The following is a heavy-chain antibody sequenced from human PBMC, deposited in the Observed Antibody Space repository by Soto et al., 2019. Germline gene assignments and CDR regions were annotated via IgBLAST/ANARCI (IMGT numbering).Heavy chain of an antibody. D-gene: IGHD4-17*01. CDR3: ARDADYGGSRGGMDV. CDR2: IYYSGNT. J-gene: IGHJ6*02. V-gene: IGHV4-31*03. Sequence: QVRLEESGPGLVKPSETLSLICSVSGGSVNNANYFWNWIRHHPENGLEWIGYIYYSGNTRYNPSFKTRATLSIDTSKNQFSLSLNSVTVADTAVYFCARDADYGGSRGGMDVWGRGTTVTVSS. CDR1: GGSVNNANYF.